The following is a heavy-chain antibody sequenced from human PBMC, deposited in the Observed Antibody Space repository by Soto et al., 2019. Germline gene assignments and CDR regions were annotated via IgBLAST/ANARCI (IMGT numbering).Heavy chain of an antibody. D-gene: IGHD4-17*01. Sequence: QVQLVQSGAEVKKPGSSVKVSCKASGGTFSSYTISWVRQAPGQGLEWMGRIIPILGIANYAQKFQGRVTITADKSTSTAYMELSSLRSEDTAVYYCAGGTAVTAFYPWGQGTLVTVSS. CDR2: IIPILGIA. J-gene: IGHJ5*02. CDR1: GGTFSSYT. CDR3: AGGTAVTAFYP. V-gene: IGHV1-69*02.